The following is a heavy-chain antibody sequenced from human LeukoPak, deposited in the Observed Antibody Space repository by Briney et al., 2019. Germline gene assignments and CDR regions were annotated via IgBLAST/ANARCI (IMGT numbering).Heavy chain of an antibody. V-gene: IGHV3-33*06. CDR2: IRKCESNN. D-gene: IGHD7-27*01. CDR3: AKGRGGSSNWGSDY. Sequence: PGRSLRLSCTTSGFTFRNYGMHWLRQAPTKGLKRVKGIRKCESNNEYVDSVKGRFTTSRENSKNTLYLEMNSLTVEDTAVYYCAKGRGGSSNWGSDYWGQGTQVTVSS. CDR1: GFTFRNYG. J-gene: IGHJ4*02.